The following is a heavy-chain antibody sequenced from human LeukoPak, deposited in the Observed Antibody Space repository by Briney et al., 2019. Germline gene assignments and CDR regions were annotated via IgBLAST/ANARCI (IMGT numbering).Heavy chain of an antibody. CDR1: GFTLSSFA. CDR3: AKQSAGSSTWYSLHFDY. J-gene: IGHJ4*02. D-gene: IGHD6-13*01. CDR2: ISGSGGST. V-gene: IGHV3-23*01. Sequence: GGSLRLSCAASGFTLSSFAMSWARQAPGQGLEWVSVISGSGGSTFYADSVKGRFTISRDNSKNTLYLQMNSLRAGDTAVYFCAKQSAGSSTWYSLHFDYWGEGTRVTVSS.